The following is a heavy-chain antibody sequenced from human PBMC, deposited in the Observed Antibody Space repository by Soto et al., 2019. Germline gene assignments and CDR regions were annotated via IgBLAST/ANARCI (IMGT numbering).Heavy chain of an antibody. Sequence: SETLSLTCTVSGGSISSGGYYWSWIRQHPGKGLEWIGYIYYSGSTYYNPSLKSRVTISVDTSKNQFSLKLSSLTAADTAVYYCARNRNWELSLDYYMDVWGKGTTVTVSS. V-gene: IGHV4-31*03. CDR3: ARNRNWELSLDYYMDV. D-gene: IGHD3-16*02. J-gene: IGHJ6*03. CDR2: IYYSGST. CDR1: GGSISSGGYY.